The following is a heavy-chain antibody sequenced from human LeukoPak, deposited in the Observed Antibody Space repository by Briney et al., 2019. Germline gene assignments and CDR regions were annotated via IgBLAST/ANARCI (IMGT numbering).Heavy chain of an antibody. Sequence: GGSLRLSCAASGFTFSSYSMNWVRQAPGKGLEWVSSISSSSRYIYYADSVKGRFTISRDNAKNSLYLQMNSLRAEDTAVYYCARSPPLVVVAAHNYFDYWGQGTLVTVSS. CDR1: GFTFSSYS. CDR2: ISSSSRYI. D-gene: IGHD2-15*01. CDR3: ARSPPLVVVAAHNYFDY. V-gene: IGHV3-21*01. J-gene: IGHJ4*02.